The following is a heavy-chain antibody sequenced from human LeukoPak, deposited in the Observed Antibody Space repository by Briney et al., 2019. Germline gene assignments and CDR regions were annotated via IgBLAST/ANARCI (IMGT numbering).Heavy chain of an antibody. Sequence: ASVKVSCKASGYTFTGYYMHWVRQAPGQGLEWMEWINPNSGGTNYAQKFQGRVTMTRGTSISTAYMELSRLRSDDTAVYYCARVLRAAAGTRLAYPAWGQGTLVTVSS. J-gene: IGHJ4*02. CDR2: INPNSGGT. V-gene: IGHV1-2*02. CDR1: GYTFTGYY. D-gene: IGHD6-13*01. CDR3: ARVLRAAAGTRLAYPA.